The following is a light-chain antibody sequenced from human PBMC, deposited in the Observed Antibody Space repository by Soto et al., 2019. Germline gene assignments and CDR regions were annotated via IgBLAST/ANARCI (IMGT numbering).Light chain of an antibody. Sequence: QSVLTQPPSASGSPGQSVTISCTGTSSDVGGYNYVSWYQQHPGKAPKLIIYAVSERPSGVPDRFSGSKSGNTASLTVSGLQAEDEADYYCNSFAGSNNLSVFGTGTKLTVL. V-gene: IGLV2-8*01. J-gene: IGLJ1*01. CDR1: SSDVGGYNY. CDR3: NSFAGSNNLSV. CDR2: AVS.